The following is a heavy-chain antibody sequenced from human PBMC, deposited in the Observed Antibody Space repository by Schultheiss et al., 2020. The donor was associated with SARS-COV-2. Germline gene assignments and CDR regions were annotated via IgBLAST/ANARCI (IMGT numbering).Heavy chain of an antibody. CDR3: TRLVRDDYRTESFWFDP. Sequence: GGSLRLSCVASGFTFSRYDIHWVRQAPGKGLEWVAVISYDGSNKYYADSVKGRFTISRDNSKNTLYLQMNSLRAEDTAVYYCTRLVRDDYRTESFWFDPWGQGTLVTVSS. CDR1: GFTFSRYD. D-gene: IGHD5-24*01. V-gene: IGHV3-30*03. CDR2: ISYDGSNK. J-gene: IGHJ5*02.